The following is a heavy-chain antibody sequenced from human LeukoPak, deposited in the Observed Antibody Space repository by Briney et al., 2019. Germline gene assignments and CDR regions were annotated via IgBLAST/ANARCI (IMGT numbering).Heavy chain of an antibody. CDR3: AKDGASDYYDSSGLDY. CDR2: ISWNSGSI. V-gene: IGHV3-9*03. D-gene: IGHD3-22*01. CDR1: GFTFDDYA. J-gene: IGHJ4*02. Sequence: GRSLRLSCAASGFTFDDYAMHWVRHAPGKGLEWVSGISWNSGSIGYADSVKGRFTISRDNAKNSLYLQMNSLRAEDMALYYCAKDGASDYYDSSGLDYWGQGTLVTVSS.